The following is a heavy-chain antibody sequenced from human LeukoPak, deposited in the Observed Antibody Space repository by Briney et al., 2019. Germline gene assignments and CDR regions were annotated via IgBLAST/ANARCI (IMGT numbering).Heavy chain of an antibody. CDR1: GYTFTGSY. J-gene: IGHJ4*02. CDR3: AKDLASVAVTISDY. D-gene: IGHD4-17*01. V-gene: IGHV1-2*02. CDR2: INPNIGGT. Sequence: ASVKVSCKASGYTFTGSYMRWVRQAPGQGLGWMGWINPNIGGTNYAQKFQGRVSMTRDTFLSTAYMELSRVRYDGTPPYYFAKDLASVAVTISDYWGQGTLVTVS.